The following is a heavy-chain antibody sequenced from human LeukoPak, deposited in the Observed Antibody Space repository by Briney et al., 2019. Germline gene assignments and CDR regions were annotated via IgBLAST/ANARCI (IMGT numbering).Heavy chain of an antibody. CDR1: GFTFSSYA. CDR2: ISGSGGST. V-gene: IGHV3-23*01. D-gene: IGHD6-19*01. J-gene: IGHJ3*02. CDR3: AKDTAPQWLVRVNAFDI. Sequence: GGSLRLSCAASGFTFSSYAMSWVRQAPGKGLEWVSAISGSGGSTYYADSVKGRVTISRDNSKNTLYLQMNSLRAEDTAVYYCAKDTAPQWLVRVNAFDIWGQGTMVTVSS.